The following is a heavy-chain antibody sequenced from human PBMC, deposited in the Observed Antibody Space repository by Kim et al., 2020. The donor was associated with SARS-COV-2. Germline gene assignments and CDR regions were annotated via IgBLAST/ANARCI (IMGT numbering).Heavy chain of an antibody. J-gene: IGHJ3*02. CDR3: ARDYATDAFDI. Sequence: NYAQKLQGRVTMTTDTSTSTAYMELRSLRSDDTAVYYCARDYATDAFDIWGQGTMVTVSS. V-gene: IGHV1-18*01. D-gene: IGHD3-16*01.